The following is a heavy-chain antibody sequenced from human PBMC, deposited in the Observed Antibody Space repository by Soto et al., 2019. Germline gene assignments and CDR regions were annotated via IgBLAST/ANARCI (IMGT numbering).Heavy chain of an antibody. CDR2: IYHTGTT. Sequence: PSETLSLTCAVSGGSISSDTYSWSWIRQPPGKGLEWIGYIYHTGTTYYNPSLKSRVTISVDRSKNQFSLKLSSVTAADTAVYYCARGTARAVTAIKVRFFNWFDPWGQGTLVTVSS. J-gene: IGHJ5*02. V-gene: IGHV4-30-2*01. CDR1: GGSISSDTYS. D-gene: IGHD2-21*02. CDR3: ARGTARAVTAIKVRFFNWFDP.